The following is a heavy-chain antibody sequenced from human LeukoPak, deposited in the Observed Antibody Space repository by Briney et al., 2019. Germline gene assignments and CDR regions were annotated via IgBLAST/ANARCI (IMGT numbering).Heavy chain of an antibody. CDR1: GFTFNSYT. CDR3: ARVSSSTYYYYYYGMDV. Sequence: PGGSLRLSCAASGFTFNSYTMNWVRQAPGKGLEWVSSISSGDVYIYYADSLKGRFTISRDNAKNSLYLQMNSLRAEDTAVYYCARVSSSTYYYYYYGMDVWGQGTTVTVSS. CDR2: ISSGDVYI. J-gene: IGHJ6*02. D-gene: IGHD6-6*01. V-gene: IGHV3-21*01.